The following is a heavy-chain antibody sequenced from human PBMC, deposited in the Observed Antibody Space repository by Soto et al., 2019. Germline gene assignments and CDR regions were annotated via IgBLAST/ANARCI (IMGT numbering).Heavy chain of an antibody. CDR3: ARGGADWSLRNFDV. CDR1: GASIASGGYC. Sequence: QLQLQESGSGLVKPSQTLSLTCTVSGASIASGGYCWSWIRQPPGKALESIGYVYQNGNAYLNPSLKGRVTMSVDKSKNQFSLKLSSVTAADTAVYFCARGGADWSLRNFDVWGRGTLVSVSS. J-gene: IGHJ2*01. D-gene: IGHD3-9*01. V-gene: IGHV4-30-2*01. CDR2: VYQNGNA.